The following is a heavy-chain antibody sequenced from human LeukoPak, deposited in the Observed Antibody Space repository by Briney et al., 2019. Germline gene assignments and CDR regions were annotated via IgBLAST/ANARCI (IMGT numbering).Heavy chain of an antibody. D-gene: IGHD5-12*01. V-gene: IGHV4-4*02. CDR2: IYHSGST. J-gene: IGHJ4*02. CDR3: AREAKGYGYDFDY. Sequence: SGTLSLTCAVSRGSISSNNWWSWVRQPPGKRLEWIAEIYHSGSTNYNPSLKSRVTISVDTSKNQFSLKLSSVTAADTAVYYCAREAKGYGYDFDYWGQGTLVTVSS. CDR1: RGSISSNNW.